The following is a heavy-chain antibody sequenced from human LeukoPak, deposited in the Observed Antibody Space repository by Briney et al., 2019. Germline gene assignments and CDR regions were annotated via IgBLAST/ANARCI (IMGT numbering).Heavy chain of an antibody. CDR3: AKDHDVVPAAIDY. CDR2: ISGSGGST. Sequence: PGGSLRLSCAASGFTFSSYARSWVRQAPGKGLEWVSAISGSGGSTYYADSVKGRFTISRDNSKNTLYLQMNSLRAEDTAVYYCAKDHDVVPAAIDYWGQGTLVTVSS. J-gene: IGHJ4*02. V-gene: IGHV3-23*01. CDR1: GFTFSSYA. D-gene: IGHD2-2*01.